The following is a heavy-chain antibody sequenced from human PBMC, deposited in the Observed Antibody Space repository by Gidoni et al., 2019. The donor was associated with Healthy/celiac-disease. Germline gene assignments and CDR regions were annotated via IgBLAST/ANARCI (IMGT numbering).Heavy chain of an antibody. CDR3: ASRSVWYSDYFHH. V-gene: IGHV3-66*01. CDR1: GVTVSSHY. J-gene: IGHJ1*01. CDR2: ISSGGST. D-gene: IGHD6-19*01. Sequence: EEQLVESGGGLVQPGGCRRRSCGASGVTVSSHYTSWVRQAPGKGLEWVSVISSGGSTSYADSLKGRFTISRDNSKHTLYLQMNSLRAEDTAVYSCASRSVWYSDYFHHWGQGTLVTVSS.